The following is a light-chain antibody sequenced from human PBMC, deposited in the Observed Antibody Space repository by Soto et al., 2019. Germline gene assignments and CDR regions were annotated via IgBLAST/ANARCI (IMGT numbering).Light chain of an antibody. CDR2: DVS. V-gene: IGLV2-14*01. CDR1: SSDVGGYNH. J-gene: IGLJ1*01. Sequence: QSALTQPASVSGSPGQSITISSTGTSSDVGGYNHVSWYQQHPGKVPQLMIYDVSNRPSGVSNRFSGSKSGNTASLTISGFQAEDEADYYCSSYTSSNTYDFGTGTKVNVL. CDR3: SSYTSSNTYD.